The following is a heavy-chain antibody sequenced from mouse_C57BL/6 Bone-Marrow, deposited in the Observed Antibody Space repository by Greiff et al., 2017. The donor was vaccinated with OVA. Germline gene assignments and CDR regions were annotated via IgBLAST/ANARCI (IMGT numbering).Heavy chain of an antibody. Sequence: VMLVESGPELVKPGASVKISCKASGYSFTSYYIHWVKQRPGQGLEWIGWIYPGSGNTKYNEKFKGKATLTADTSSSTAYMQLSSLTSEDSAVYYCARRGYFDYWGQGTTFTVSS. J-gene: IGHJ2*01. CDR1: GYSFTSYY. CDR3: ARRGYFDY. CDR2: IYPGSGNT. V-gene: IGHV1-66*01.